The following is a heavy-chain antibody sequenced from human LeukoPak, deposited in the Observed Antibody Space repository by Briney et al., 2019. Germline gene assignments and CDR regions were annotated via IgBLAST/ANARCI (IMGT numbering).Heavy chain of an antibody. CDR3: ARDGGSSWPLFDY. Sequence: ASVKVSCKASGYTFTSYGISWVRQAPGQGLEWMGWISAYNGNTNYAQKFQGRVTITADKSTSTAYMELGSLRSEDTAVYYCARDGGSSWPLFDYWGQGTLVTVSS. J-gene: IGHJ4*02. CDR2: ISAYNGNT. D-gene: IGHD6-13*01. CDR1: GYTFTSYG. V-gene: IGHV1-18*01.